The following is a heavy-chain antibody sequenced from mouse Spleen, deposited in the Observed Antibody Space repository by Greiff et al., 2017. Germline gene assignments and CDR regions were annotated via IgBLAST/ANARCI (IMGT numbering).Heavy chain of an antibody. D-gene: IGHD1-1*01. CDR1: GFTFSSYA. J-gene: IGHJ2*01. CDR3: AREDYYGSYFDY. Sequence: EVQVVESGGGLVKPGGSLKLSCAASGFTFSSYAMSWVRQTPEKRLEWVATISDGGSYTYYPDNVKGRFTISRDNAKNNLYLQMSHLKSEDTAMYYCAREDYYGSYFDYWGQGTTLTVSS. CDR2: ISDGGSYT. V-gene: IGHV5-4*01.